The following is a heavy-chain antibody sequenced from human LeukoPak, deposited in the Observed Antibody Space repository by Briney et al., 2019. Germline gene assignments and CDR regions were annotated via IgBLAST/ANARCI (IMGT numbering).Heavy chain of an antibody. D-gene: IGHD6-13*01. Sequence: GASVKVSCKASGYTFTSYGISWVRRAPGQGLEWMGWISAYNGNTNYAQKLQGRVTMTTDTSTSTACMELRSLRSDDTAVYYCARDRTVAAAGMLAGMDVWGKGPTVTVSS. CDR3: ARDRTVAAAGMLAGMDV. CDR1: GYTFTSYG. CDR2: ISAYNGNT. V-gene: IGHV1-18*04. J-gene: IGHJ6*04.